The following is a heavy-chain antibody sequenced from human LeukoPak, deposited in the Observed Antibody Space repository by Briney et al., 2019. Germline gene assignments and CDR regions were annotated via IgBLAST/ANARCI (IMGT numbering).Heavy chain of an antibody. V-gene: IGHV4-59*12. CDR2: IYHSGST. CDR3: ASVQGGSSYYFDY. CDR1: GDSISNYY. Sequence: SETLSLTCTVSGDSISNYYWSWIRQPPGKGLEWIGYIYHSGSTYYNPSLKSRVTISVDRSKNQFSLKLSSVTAADTAVYYCASVQGGSSYYFDYWGQGTLVTVSS. D-gene: IGHD1-26*01. J-gene: IGHJ4*02.